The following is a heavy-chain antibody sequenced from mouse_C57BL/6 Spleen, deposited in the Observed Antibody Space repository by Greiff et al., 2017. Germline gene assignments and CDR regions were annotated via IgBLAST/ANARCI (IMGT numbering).Heavy chain of an antibody. D-gene: IGHD2-4*01. CDR1: GFTFSDYG. J-gene: IGHJ2*01. Sequence: EVKLMESGGGLVKPGGSLKLSCAASGFTFSDYGMHWVRQAPEKGLEWVAYISSGSSTIYYADTVKGRFTISRDNAKNTLFLQMTSLRSEDTAMYYCARPSYYDYDYFDYWGQGTTLTVSS. CDR2: ISSGSSTI. CDR3: ARPSYYDYDYFDY. V-gene: IGHV5-17*01.